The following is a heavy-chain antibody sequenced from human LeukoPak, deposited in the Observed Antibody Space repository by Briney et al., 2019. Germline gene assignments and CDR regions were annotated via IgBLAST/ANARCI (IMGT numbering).Heavy chain of an antibody. CDR1: GVSISSGSYY. J-gene: IGHJ6*03. CDR3: AREWVYSGSYELSYYYYMDV. D-gene: IGHD1-26*01. V-gene: IGHV4-61*02. CDR2: IYTSRSS. Sequence: SETLSLTCTVSGVSISSGSYYWTWIRQPAGKGLEWIGRIYTSRSSNYNPSLKSRVTISVDTSKNQFSLKLSYVTAADTAVYSCAREWVYSGSYELSYYYYMDVWGKGTTVTISS.